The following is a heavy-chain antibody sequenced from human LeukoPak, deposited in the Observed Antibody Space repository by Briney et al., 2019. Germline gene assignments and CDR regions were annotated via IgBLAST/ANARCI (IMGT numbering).Heavy chain of an antibody. CDR3: ARGSRGYYYDSSGPSKGSFDY. CDR1: VYTFTGYY. Sequence: ASVKVSCKASVYTFTGYYMHWVRQAPGRELEWMGWIYPNNGGTNYAQKFQGRVTITADESTSTAYMELSSLRSEDTAVYYCARGSRGYYYDSSGPSKGSFDYWGQGTLVTVSS. D-gene: IGHD3-22*01. V-gene: IGHV1-2*02. J-gene: IGHJ4*02. CDR2: IYPNNGGT.